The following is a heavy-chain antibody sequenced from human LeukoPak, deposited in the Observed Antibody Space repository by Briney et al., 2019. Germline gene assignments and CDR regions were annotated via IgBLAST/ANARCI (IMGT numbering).Heavy chain of an antibody. J-gene: IGHJ3*02. CDR3: ARDGYSGGAFDI. CDR1: GGTFSSYA. V-gene: IGHV1-2*02. D-gene: IGHD5-12*01. Sequence: ASVKVSCKASGGTFSSYAISWVRQAPGQGLEWMGWIYPNSGGTNYAQKFQGRVTMTRDTSISTAYMELNRLTSDDTAVYYCARDGYSGGAFDIWGQGTLVTVSS. CDR2: IYPNSGGT.